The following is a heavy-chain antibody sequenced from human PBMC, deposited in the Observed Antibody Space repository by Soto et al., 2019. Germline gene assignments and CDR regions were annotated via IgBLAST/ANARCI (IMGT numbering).Heavy chain of an antibody. CDR2: IRGRGGTT. CDR1: GFSFSSYA. D-gene: IGHD1-26*01. CDR3: AKVIVEWELLNALDS. J-gene: IGHJ5*01. Sequence: EVQLLESGGGLVQPGGSLRLSCAASGFSFSSYAMGWVRQAPGKGLEGVSGIRGRGGTTYYADSVKGRFTISRDNSKNTLFLQMDSLRAEDTAIYYCAKVIVEWELLNALDSWGQGTLVTVSS. V-gene: IGHV3-23*01.